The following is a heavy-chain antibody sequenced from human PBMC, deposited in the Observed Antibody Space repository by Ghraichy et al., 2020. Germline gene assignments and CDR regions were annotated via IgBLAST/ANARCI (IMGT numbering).Heavy chain of an antibody. CDR2: IYYSGST. V-gene: IGHV4-39*01. D-gene: IGHD6-13*01. CDR1: GGSISSSSYY. J-gene: IGHJ4*02. Sequence: SETLSLTCTVSGGSISSSSYYWGWIRQPPGKGLEWIGSIYYSGSTYYNPSLKSRVTISVDTSKNQFSLKLSSVTVADTAVYYCARQGIAAPHYWGQGTLVTVSS. CDR3: ARQGIAAPHY.